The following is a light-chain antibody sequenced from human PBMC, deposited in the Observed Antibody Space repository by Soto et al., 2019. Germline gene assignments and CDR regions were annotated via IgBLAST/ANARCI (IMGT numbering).Light chain of an antibody. V-gene: IGLV2-14*01. CDR3: SSYTSSSLGVV. Sequence: QSVLTQPASVSGSPGQSITISCTGTSSDVGAYTYVSWYQQHPGEAPKLLIYEASNRPSGVSDRFSGSKSGNTASLTISGLQAEDEADYYCSSYTSSSLGVVFGGGTKLTVL. CDR1: SSDVGAYTY. CDR2: EAS. J-gene: IGLJ2*01.